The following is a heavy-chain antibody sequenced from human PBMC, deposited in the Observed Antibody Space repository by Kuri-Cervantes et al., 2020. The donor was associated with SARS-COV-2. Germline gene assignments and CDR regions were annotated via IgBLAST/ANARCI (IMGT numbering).Heavy chain of an antibody. CDR2: MDNTGNDI. CDR3: VRSDWSERF. Sequence: GGSLRLSCAASGFTFSSYAMSWVRQAPGKGLVWVAHMDNTGNDIKYADSVKGRFTISRDNARNIVLLQMNNLRVEDTAVYYCVRSDWSERFWGLGTLVTGSS. CDR1: GFTFSSYA. V-gene: IGHV3-74*03. J-gene: IGHJ4*02. D-gene: IGHD1-1*01.